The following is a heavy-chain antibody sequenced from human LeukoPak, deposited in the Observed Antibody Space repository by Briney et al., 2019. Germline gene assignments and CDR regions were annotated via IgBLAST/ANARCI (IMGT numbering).Heavy chain of an antibody. CDR2: VYSGGST. D-gene: IGHD3-16*01. Sequence: GGSLRLSCAASGFSVSSNSMSWVRQAPGKGLEWVSIVYSGGSTYYPDSVRGRFTISRDNSKNTLYLEMSSLRAEDTAVYYCSRGDKGDNWGQGTLVTVSS. CDR1: GFSVSSNS. V-gene: IGHV3-53*01. CDR3: SRGDKGDN. J-gene: IGHJ4*02.